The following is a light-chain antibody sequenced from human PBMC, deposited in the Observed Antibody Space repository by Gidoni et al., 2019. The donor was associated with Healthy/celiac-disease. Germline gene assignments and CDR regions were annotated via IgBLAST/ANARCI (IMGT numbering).Light chain of an antibody. Sequence: EIVMTQSPATLSVSPGERATLSCRASQSVSSNVAWYQQKPGQAPRLLIYGASTRATGIPARFSGSGSGTEFTLTISSLQSEDFAVYYCQQYNNWLMYTFXXXTKLEIK. V-gene: IGKV3-15*01. CDR1: QSVSSN. CDR2: GAS. J-gene: IGKJ2*01. CDR3: QQYNNWLMYT.